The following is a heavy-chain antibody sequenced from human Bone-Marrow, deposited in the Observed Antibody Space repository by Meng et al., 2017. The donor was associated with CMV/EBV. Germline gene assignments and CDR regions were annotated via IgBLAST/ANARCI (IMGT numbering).Heavy chain of an antibody. D-gene: IGHD1-14*01. J-gene: IGHJ6*02. CDR2: ISYDGSNK. CDR3: VRDRQRITRKVYYYYGMAV. CDR1: GFTFSSYA. Sequence: GGSLRLSCAASGFTFSSYAMHWVRQAPGKGLEWVAVISYDGSNKYYADSVKGRFTISRDNSKNTLYLQMNSLRAEDTAVYYCVRDRQRITRKVYYYYGMAVWGQGPTVTVSS. V-gene: IGHV3-30-3*01.